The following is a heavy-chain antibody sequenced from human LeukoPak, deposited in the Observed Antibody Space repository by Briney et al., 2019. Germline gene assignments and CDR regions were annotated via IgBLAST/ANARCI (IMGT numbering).Heavy chain of an antibody. Sequence: SETLSLTCTVSGGSISSYYWSWIRQPPGKGLEWIGYIYYSGSTNYNPSLKSRVTISVDTSKNQFSLKLSSVTAADTAVYYCARDGTIAAAGNDYYGMDVWGQGTTVTVSS. CDR3: ARDGTIAAAGNDYYGMDV. V-gene: IGHV4-59*01. CDR2: IYYSGST. D-gene: IGHD6-13*01. CDR1: GGSISSYY. J-gene: IGHJ6*02.